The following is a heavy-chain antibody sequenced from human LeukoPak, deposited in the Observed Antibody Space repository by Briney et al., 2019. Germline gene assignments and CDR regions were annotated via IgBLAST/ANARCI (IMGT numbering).Heavy chain of an antibody. J-gene: IGHJ4*02. CDR3: ARDYFWAADY. Sequence: GGSLRLSCAASGFTFSNHNMNWVRQPPGEGLEWISYISSDTSVISYADSVKGRFTISRDNAKNSLFLQMTSLSAEDTAVYYCARDYFWAADYWGQGTLVTVSS. CDR2: ISSDTSVI. V-gene: IGHV3-48*01. CDR1: GFTFSNHN. D-gene: IGHD6-25*01.